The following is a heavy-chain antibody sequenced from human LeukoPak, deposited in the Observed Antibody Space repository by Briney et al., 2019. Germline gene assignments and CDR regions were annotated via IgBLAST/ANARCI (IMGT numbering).Heavy chain of an antibody. CDR3: AKESPEFDY. D-gene: IGHD1-14*01. Sequence: GGSLRLSCADSGYTFSDCAMRWVRRARGKGVEWVSVISGSGHSTHYADSVKGRFTISRDNFKNTVYLQMNSLRAEDTAVYYCAKESPEFDYWGQGTLVTVSS. CDR1: GYTFSDCA. CDR2: ISGSGHST. J-gene: IGHJ4*02. V-gene: IGHV3-23*01.